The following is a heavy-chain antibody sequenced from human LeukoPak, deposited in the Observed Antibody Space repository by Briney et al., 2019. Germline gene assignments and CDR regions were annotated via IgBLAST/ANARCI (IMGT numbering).Heavy chain of an antibody. CDR2: ISGSGDST. CDR3: AKTRPLDSSSWSHGDY. J-gene: IGHJ4*02. Sequence: GGSLRLSCAASGFTFGSYAMSWVCQAPGKGLEWVSAISGSGDSTYYGDSVKGRFTISRDNSKNTLYLQMNSLRAEDTAVYYCAKTRPLDSSSWSHGDYWGQGTLVTVSS. CDR1: GFTFGSYA. D-gene: IGHD6-13*01. V-gene: IGHV3-23*01.